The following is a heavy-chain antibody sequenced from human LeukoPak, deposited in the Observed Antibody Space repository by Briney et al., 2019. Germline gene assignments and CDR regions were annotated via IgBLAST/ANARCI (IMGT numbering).Heavy chain of an antibody. Sequence: GGSLRLSCAASGLTVSSHYTSWVRQAPGKGLEWVSLVYSDGSTYYADSVKGRFTISRDNSKNTLYLQMNSLRAEDTAVYYCARALYYFDYWGQGTLVTVSS. CDR1: GLTVSSHY. V-gene: IGHV3-53*01. J-gene: IGHJ4*02. CDR3: ARALYYFDY. CDR2: VYSDGST. D-gene: IGHD2-8*01.